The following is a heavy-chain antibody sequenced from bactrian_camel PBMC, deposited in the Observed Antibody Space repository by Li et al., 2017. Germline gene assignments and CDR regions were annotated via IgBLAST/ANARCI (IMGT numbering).Heavy chain of an antibody. CDR3: ATDMPSDY. Sequence: VQLVESGGGSVQAGGSLRLSCAASGYTGSTYCMGWFRQAPGQHLQWVSSIYADGSRTDYHWSVKGRFTISRDNAKNTVYLQMNSLQSEDTALYYCATDMPSDYWGQGTQVTVS. J-gene: IGHJ4*01. CDR2: IYADGSRT. V-gene: IGHV3S6*01. CDR1: GYTGSTYC.